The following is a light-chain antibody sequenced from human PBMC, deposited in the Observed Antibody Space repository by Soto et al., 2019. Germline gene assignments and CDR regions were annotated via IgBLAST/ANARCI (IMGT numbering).Light chain of an antibody. V-gene: IGKV3-20*01. CDR1: QSVTSTY. J-gene: IGKJ4*01. CDR2: GTS. CDR3: QQYGSSPLT. Sequence: VLTQSPGALSLSPGERATLSCRASQSVTSTYLAWYQQKPGQAPRLLIYGTSSRATGIPDRFSGSGSGTDFTLTISRLEPEDFAVYYCQQYGSSPLTFGGGTKVEIK.